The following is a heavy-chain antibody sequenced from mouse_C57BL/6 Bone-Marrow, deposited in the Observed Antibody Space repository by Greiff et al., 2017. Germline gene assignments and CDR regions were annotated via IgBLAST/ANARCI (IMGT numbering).Heavy chain of an antibody. V-gene: IGHV5-17*01. CDR2: ISSGSSTI. CDR3: AKALGYYAMDY. Sequence: EVQVVASGGGLVKPGGSLKLSCAASGFTFSDYGMHWVRQAPEKGLEWVAYISSGSSTIYYADTVKGRFTISRDNAKNTLFLQMTSLRSEDTAMYYCAKALGYYAMDYWGQGTSVTVSS. D-gene: IGHD4-1*01. CDR1: GFTFSDYG. J-gene: IGHJ4*01.